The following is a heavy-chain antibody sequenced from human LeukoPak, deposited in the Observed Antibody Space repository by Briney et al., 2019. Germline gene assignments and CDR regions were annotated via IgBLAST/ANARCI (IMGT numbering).Heavy chain of an antibody. J-gene: IGHJ4*02. CDR3: ARASAAAFDY. D-gene: IGHD6-13*01. Sequence: SETLSLTCTVSGGSISSGSYYWSWIRQPAGKGLEWIGRIYTSGSTNYNPSLKSRVTISVDTSKNQFSLNLSSVTAADTAVYYCARASAAAFDYWGQGTLVTVSS. CDR2: IYTSGST. CDR1: GGSISSGSYY. V-gene: IGHV4-61*02.